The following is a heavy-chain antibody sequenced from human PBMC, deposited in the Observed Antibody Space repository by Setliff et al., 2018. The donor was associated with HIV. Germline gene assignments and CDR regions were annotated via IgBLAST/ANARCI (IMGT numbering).Heavy chain of an antibody. CDR1: GFTFSSYS. CDR3: ARVVATSDY. Sequence: GGSLRLSCAASGFTFSSYSMSWVRQAPGKGLEWVASINEDGSEKNYVDSVKGRFTISRDNAKTSLFLQVNSLRAEDTAVYYCARVVATSDYWGQGTLVTVSS. D-gene: IGHD5-12*01. J-gene: IGHJ4*02. CDR2: INEDGSEK. V-gene: IGHV3-7*01.